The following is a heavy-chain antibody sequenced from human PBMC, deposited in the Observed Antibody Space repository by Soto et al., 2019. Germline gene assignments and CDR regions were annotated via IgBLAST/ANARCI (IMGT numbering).Heavy chain of an antibody. Sequence: SETLSLTCAVSGGSISSVNWWNWVRQSPEKGLEWIGEIYHSGSVNYNPSLKSRVTISIDKSNNRFSLKLASVTAADTAVYYCARGQQAHRGSPFCNRGNCYSLSWFDPWGQGTLVTVSS. CDR3: ARGQQAHRGSPFCNRGNCYSLSWFDP. CDR2: IYHSGSV. D-gene: IGHD2-15*01. CDR1: GGSISSVNW. J-gene: IGHJ5*02. V-gene: IGHV4-4*02.